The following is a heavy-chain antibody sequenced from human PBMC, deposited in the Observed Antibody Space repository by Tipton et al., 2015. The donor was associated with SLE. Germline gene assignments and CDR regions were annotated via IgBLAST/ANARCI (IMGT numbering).Heavy chain of an antibody. CDR1: GGSISSSSYY. Sequence: TLSLTCTVSGGSISSSSYYWSWIRQPPGKGLEWIGEINHSGSTNYNPSLKSRVTISVDTSKNQFSLKLSSVTAADTAVYYCAREQTDAYTYGPIDYWGQGTLVTVSS. CDR3: AREQTDAYTYGPIDY. J-gene: IGHJ4*02. V-gene: IGHV4-39*07. CDR2: INHSGST. D-gene: IGHD5-18*01.